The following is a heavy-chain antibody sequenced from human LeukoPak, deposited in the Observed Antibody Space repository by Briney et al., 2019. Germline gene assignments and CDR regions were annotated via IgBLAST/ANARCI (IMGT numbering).Heavy chain of an antibody. CDR1: GFTFGDYA. Sequence: GRSLRLSCTASGFTFGDYAMSWFRQAPGEGLEWVGFIRSKAHGGTTEYAASVKGRFTISRDDSKSIAYLQMDSLKTEDTAVYYCTRAGRYCSGGSCYSFYWGQGTLVTVSS. CDR2: IRSKAHGGTT. D-gene: IGHD2-15*01. J-gene: IGHJ4*02. CDR3: TRAGRYCSGGSCYSFY. V-gene: IGHV3-49*03.